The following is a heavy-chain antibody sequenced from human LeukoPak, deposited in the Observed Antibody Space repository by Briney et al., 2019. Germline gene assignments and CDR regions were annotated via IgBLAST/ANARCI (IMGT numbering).Heavy chain of an antibody. CDR1: GGSISSGGYY. CDR3: ARDLRFNWFDP. CDR2: IYHNGST. D-gene: IGHD3-9*01. Sequence: PSETLPLTCTVSGGSISSGGYYWSWIRQPPGKGLEWIGYIYHNGSTYYNPSLKSRVTISVDRSKNQFSLKLSSVTAADTAVYYCARDLRFNWFDPWGQGTLVTVSS. V-gene: IGHV4-30-2*01. J-gene: IGHJ5*02.